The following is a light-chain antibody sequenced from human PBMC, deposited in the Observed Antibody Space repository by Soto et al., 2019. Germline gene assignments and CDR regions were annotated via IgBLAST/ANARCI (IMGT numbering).Light chain of an antibody. Sequence: QSALTQPASVSGSPGQSITISCTGTTSDIGTYSYVSWYQQHAGKAPKLIIYEVSHRPSGVSNRFSGSKSGSTASLTISGLQAEDEAHYYCGSSTGISTLLFANVTKVTV. J-gene: IGLJ1*01. CDR3: GSSTGISTLL. V-gene: IGLV2-14*01. CDR1: TSDIGTYSY. CDR2: EVS.